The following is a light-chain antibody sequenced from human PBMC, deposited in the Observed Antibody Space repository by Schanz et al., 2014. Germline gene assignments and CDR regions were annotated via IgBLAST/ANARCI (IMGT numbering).Light chain of an antibody. CDR3: TSYTSNSIPV. CDR1: SSDVGGYNY. Sequence: QSALTQPASVSGSPGQSITISCTGTSSDVGGYNYVSWYQQHPGKAPKLMIYDVSNRPSGVSNRFSGSKSGNTASLTISGLQTEDEAEYYCTSYTSNSIPVFGGGTKLTVL. V-gene: IGLV2-14*01. CDR2: DVS. J-gene: IGLJ3*02.